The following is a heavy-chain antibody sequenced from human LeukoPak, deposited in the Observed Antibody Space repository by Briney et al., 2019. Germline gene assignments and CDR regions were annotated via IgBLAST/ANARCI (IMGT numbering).Heavy chain of an antibody. CDR1: GFTFADQP. CDR2: IRTTDYGGTA. CDR3: CRGYATLPY. V-gene: IGHV3-49*04. D-gene: IGHD5-12*01. Sequence: GGSLRLSCSASGFTFADQPFTWVRQAPGKGLEWVAFIRTTDYGGTAEYATSVKGQFTVSRDDSKSMVYLQMDSLQSEDTAVYYCCRGYATLPYWGQGTLVTVSS. J-gene: IGHJ4*02.